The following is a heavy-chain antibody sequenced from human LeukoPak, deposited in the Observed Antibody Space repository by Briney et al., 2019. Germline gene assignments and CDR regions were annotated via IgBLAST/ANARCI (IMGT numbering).Heavy chain of an antibody. CDR3: ASTRMVRGGLGY. V-gene: IGHV3-66*01. CDR2: IYSGGST. J-gene: IGHJ4*02. Sequence: GGSLRLSCAASGFAVSSNYMSWVRQAPGKGLEWVSVIYSGGSTYYADSVKGRFTISRDNSKNTLYLQMNSLRAEDTAVYYCASTRMVRGGLGYWGQGTLVTVSS. CDR1: GFAVSSNY. D-gene: IGHD3-10*01.